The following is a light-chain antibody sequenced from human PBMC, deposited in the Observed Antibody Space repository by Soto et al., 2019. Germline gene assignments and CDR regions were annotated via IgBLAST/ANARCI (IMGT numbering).Light chain of an antibody. CDR2: RAS. V-gene: IGKV1-5*03. Sequence: DIQMTQSPSTLSASVGDTVTVTCRASQSVSGWLAWYQHKPGKAPKLLIYRASSLETGVPARFSGSGSGTEFTLTISSLRPDDFADYYCQQYNDYSAWTFGQGTKVDIK. CDR3: QQYNDYSAWT. CDR1: QSVSGW. J-gene: IGKJ1*01.